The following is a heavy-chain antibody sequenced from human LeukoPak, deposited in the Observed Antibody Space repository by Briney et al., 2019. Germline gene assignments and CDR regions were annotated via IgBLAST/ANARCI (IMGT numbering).Heavy chain of an antibody. Sequence: PVKVSCKASGGTFSSYAISWVRQAPGQGLEWMGRIIPILGIANYARKFQGRVTITADKSTSTAYMELSSLRSEDTAVYYCARDRSSSGPGGYWGQGTLVTVSS. V-gene: IGHV1-69*04. CDR2: IIPILGIA. D-gene: IGHD6-19*01. J-gene: IGHJ4*02. CDR3: ARDRSSSGPGGY. CDR1: GGTFSSYA.